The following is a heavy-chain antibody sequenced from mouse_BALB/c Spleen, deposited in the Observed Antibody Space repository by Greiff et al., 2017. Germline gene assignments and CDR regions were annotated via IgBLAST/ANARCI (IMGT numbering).Heavy chain of an antibody. D-gene: IGHD2-3*01. CDR2: INPYNDGT. CDR1: GYTFTSYV. J-gene: IGHJ3*01. CDR3: ARGGPGYYAWFAY. Sequence: VHVKQSGPELVKPGASVKMSCKASGYTFTSYVMHWVKQKPGQGLEWIGYINPYNDGTKYNEKFKGKATLTSDKSSSTAYMELSSLTSEDSAVYYCARGGPGYYAWFAYWGQGTLVTVSA. V-gene: IGHV1-14*01.